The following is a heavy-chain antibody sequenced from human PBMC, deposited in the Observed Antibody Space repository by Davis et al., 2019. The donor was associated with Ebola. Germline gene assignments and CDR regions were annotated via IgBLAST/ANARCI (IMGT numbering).Heavy chain of an antibody. CDR1: GFNFRNYG. CDR3: MTRIAARPSGWFDP. J-gene: IGHJ5*02. D-gene: IGHD6-6*01. CDR2: IKSKTDGGTT. V-gene: IGHV3-15*01. Sequence: PGGSLRLSCVGSGFNFRNYGMHWIRQAPGKGLEWVGRIKSKTDGGTTDYAAAVKGRFTISRDDSKNTVYLQMNSLKTEDTAVYYCMTRIAARPSGWFDPWGQGTLVTVSS.